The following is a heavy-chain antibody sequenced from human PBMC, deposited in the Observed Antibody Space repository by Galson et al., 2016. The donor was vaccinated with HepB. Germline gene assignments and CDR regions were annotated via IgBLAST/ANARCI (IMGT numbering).Heavy chain of an antibody. J-gene: IGHJ4*02. V-gene: IGHV3-30*04. CDR1: GFTFSIYA. Sequence: SLRLSCAASGFTFSIYAMHWVRQAPGKGLEWVAVISYDGSKIYYSDSLRGRFTISRDNSKNTLYLQMNSLRVEDTAVYYCATFALHTVTPAFDCWGQGTLLTVSS. CDR3: ATFALHTVTPAFDC. D-gene: IGHD4-17*01. CDR2: ISYDGSKI.